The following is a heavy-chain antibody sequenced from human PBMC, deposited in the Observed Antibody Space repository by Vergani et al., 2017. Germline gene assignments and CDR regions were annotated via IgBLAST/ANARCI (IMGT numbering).Heavy chain of an antibody. CDR1: EYSFGNYW. Sequence: EVELVQSGPEMRKPGESLKISCKGSEYSFGNYWIGWVRQMPGKGLEWMGIIYPADSDTRYSPSFQGQVTISADKSISTAFLQWDSLKASDTALYYCARGTSQGTYYYDSSGYVYWGQGTLVTVSS. V-gene: IGHV5-51*03. D-gene: IGHD3-22*01. J-gene: IGHJ4*02. CDR2: IYPADSDT. CDR3: ARGTSQGTYYYDSSGYVY.